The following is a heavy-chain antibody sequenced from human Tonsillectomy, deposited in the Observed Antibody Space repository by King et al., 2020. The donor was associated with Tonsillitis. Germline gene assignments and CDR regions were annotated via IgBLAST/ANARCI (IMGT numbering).Heavy chain of an antibody. Sequence: VQLQQWGAGLFKPSETLSLTCAGYGGSFSGYYWSWIRQPPGKGLGWIGEINHSGSTNFNPSLKSRVTISVDTSKNQFSLRLSSVTAADTAVYFCARSTLYCSGGSCYLRYWYFDLWGRGTLVTVSS. V-gene: IGHV4-34*01. J-gene: IGHJ2*01. CDR2: INHSGST. CDR3: ARSTLYCSGGSCYLRYWYFDL. CDR1: GGSFSGYY. D-gene: IGHD2-15*01.